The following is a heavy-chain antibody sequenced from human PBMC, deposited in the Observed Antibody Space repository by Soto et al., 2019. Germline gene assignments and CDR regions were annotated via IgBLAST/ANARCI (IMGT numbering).Heavy chain of an antibody. CDR1: GFTFTSSA. Sequence: SVKVSCKASGFTFTSSAVQWVRQARGQRLEWLGWIVVGSGNTNYAQKFQERVTITRDMSTSTVYMELSSLRSEDTAVYYCAVDRDFWSGHYFFDYWGQRTLVTVSS. D-gene: IGHD3-3*01. V-gene: IGHV1-58*01. CDR3: AVDRDFWSGHYFFDY. J-gene: IGHJ4*02. CDR2: IVVGSGNT.